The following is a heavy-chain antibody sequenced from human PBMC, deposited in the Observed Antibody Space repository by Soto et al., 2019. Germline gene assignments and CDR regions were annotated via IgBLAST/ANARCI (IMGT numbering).Heavy chain of an antibody. J-gene: IGHJ4*02. CDR2: IIPICGTA. Sequence: SVKVSCKASGGTFSSYAISWVRQAPGQGLEWMGGIIPICGTANYAQKFQGRVTITADESTSTAYMELSSLRSEDTAVYYCARGRVGYNFPVDYWGQGTLVTVSS. CDR3: ARGRVGYNFPVDY. V-gene: IGHV1-69*13. D-gene: IGHD5-12*01. CDR1: GGTFSSYA.